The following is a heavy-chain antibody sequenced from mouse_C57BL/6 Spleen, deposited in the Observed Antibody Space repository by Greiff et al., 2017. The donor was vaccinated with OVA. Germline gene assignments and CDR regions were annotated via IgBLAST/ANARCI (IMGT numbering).Heavy chain of an antibody. V-gene: IGHV5-6*01. D-gene: IGHD2-5*01. CDR3: ARHHSNSAWFAY. CDR2: ISSGGSYT. CDR1: GFTFSSYG. J-gene: IGHJ3*01. Sequence: DVHLVESGGDLVKPGGSLKLSCAASGFTFSSYGMSWVRQTPDKRLEWVATISSGGSYTYYPDSVKGRFTISRDNAKNTLYLQMSSLKSEDTAMYYCARHHSNSAWFAYWGQGTLVTVSA.